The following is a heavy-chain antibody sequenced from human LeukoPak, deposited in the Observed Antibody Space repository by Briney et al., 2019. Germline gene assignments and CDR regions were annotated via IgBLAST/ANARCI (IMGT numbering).Heavy chain of an antibody. V-gene: IGHV4-39*07. D-gene: IGHD6-19*01. CDR1: GGSISSSSYY. CDR2: IYYSGST. CDR3: ARVIGYSSGWYYGMDV. Sequence: SETLSLTCTVSGGSISSSSYYWGWIRQPPGKGLEWIGSIYYSGSTYYNPSLKSRVTISVDTSKNQFSLKLSSVTAADTAVYYCARVIGYSSGWYYGMDVWGQGTTVTVSS. J-gene: IGHJ6*02.